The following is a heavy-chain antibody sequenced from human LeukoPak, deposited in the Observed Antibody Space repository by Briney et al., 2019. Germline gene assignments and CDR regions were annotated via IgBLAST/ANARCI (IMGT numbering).Heavy chain of an antibody. V-gene: IGHV1-8*01. CDR3: ARAYRGGSGSYYYFDY. D-gene: IGHD3-10*01. CDR1: GYTFTSYD. CDR2: MNPNSGNT. Sequence: ASVKVSCKASGYTFTSYDINWVRQATGQGLEWMGWMNPNSGNTGYAQKFQGRVTMTRNTSISTAYMELSSLRSEDTAVYYCARAYRGGSGSYYYFDYWGQGTLVTVSS. J-gene: IGHJ4*02.